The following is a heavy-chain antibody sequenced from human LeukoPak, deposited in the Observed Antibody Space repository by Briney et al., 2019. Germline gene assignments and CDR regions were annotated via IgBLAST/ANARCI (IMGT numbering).Heavy chain of an antibody. CDR2: TKTDGSIT. J-gene: IGHJ6*03. CDR1: GFSFSVYW. CDR3: ARDRCSGGRCYSLSVGHMDV. D-gene: IGHD2-15*01. Sequence: GGSLRLSCAASGFSFSVYWMHWVRQAPGKGPVWVSRTKTDGSITDYADFVKGRFTISRDNAKNSLYLQMNSLRAEDTALYYCARDRCSGGRCYSLSVGHMDVWGKGTTVTVSS. V-gene: IGHV3-74*01.